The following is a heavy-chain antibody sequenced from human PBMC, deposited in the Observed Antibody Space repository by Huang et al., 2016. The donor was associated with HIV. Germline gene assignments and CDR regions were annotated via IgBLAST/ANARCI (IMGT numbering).Heavy chain of an antibody. CDR3: ARRESSPSAFDS. Sequence: EVQLVQSGAEVKKPGEYLKISCKGSGYNFMNYWIGWVRQMPWKGLEWMGISYPGNSDIRYRPSFQGQVTISADKFISTAYLHLSSLKTSDTAIYYCARRESSPSAFDSWGQGTRVTVSS. V-gene: IGHV5-51*01. D-gene: IGHD2-2*01. CDR2: SYPGNSDI. J-gene: IGHJ4*02. CDR1: GYNFMNYW.